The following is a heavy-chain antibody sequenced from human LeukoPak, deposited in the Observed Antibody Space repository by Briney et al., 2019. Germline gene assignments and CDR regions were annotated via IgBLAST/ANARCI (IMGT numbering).Heavy chain of an antibody. CDR3: ARERVRYFDWTGGMDV. J-gene: IGHJ6*02. CDR1: GFTFSDYY. D-gene: IGHD3-9*01. Sequence: GGSLRLSGAASGFTFSDYYMSWVRQAPGKGLEWVSSISSSGSTIYYADSVKGRFTISRDNAENSLYLQMNSLRAEDTAVYYCARERVRYFDWTGGMDVWGQGTTVTVSS. CDR2: ISSSGSTI. V-gene: IGHV3-11*01.